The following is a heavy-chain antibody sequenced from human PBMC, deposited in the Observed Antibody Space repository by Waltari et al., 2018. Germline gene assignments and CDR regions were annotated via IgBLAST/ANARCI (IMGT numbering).Heavy chain of an antibody. Sequence: EGQLVESGGGFVQPGGSLSLSCEASGFSFKGYCRSWVRQAPGKGLVGVANIKQDGSEKNYVDSVKGRFTVSRDNAKKSLFLEMNSLRGEDTAVYYCARATYYYDNSGRGAFDIWGQGTRVTVSS. J-gene: IGHJ3*02. CDR1: GFSFKGYC. V-gene: IGHV3-7*01. D-gene: IGHD3-22*01. CDR2: IKQDGSEK. CDR3: ARATYYYDNSGRGAFDI.